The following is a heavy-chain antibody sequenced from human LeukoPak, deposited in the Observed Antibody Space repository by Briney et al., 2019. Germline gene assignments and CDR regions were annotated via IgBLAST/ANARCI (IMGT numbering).Heavy chain of an antibody. J-gene: IGHJ3*01. Sequence: PGGSLRLSCAASGFNFNSYWMNWVRQAPGKGLEWVSNIKQDESEKNYVDSVKGRFTISRDNANNLLHLQMNNLRADDTAVYYCARRSSYYWDAFDVWGQGTMVTVSS. CDR1: GFNFNSYW. V-gene: IGHV3-7*01. D-gene: IGHD3-22*01. CDR2: IKQDESEK. CDR3: ARRSSYYWDAFDV.